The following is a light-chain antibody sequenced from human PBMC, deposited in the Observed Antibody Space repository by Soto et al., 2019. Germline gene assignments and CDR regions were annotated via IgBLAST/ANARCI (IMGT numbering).Light chain of an antibody. CDR3: QQYNNWPPT. CDR2: GAS. Sequence: EIVLTQSPGTLSLSPGERATLSCRASQSVSNNYLAWYQQKPGQAPRLLIYGASNRATGIPDRFSGSGSGTEFTLTISSLQSEDFAVYYCQQYNNWPPTFGQGTRLEI. V-gene: IGKV3D-15*01. CDR1: QSVSNN. J-gene: IGKJ5*01.